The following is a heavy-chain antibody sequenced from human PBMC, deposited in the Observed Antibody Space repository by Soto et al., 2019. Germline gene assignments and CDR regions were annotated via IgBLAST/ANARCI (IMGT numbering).Heavy chain of an antibody. Sequence: SETLSLTCPVSGFSISSGGYYWSWIRQHPGKGLEWIGYIYYSGSTYYNPSLKSRVTLSVDTSKNQFSLKLSSVTAADTALYYCARVMGGAAAGNVNWFDPWGQGTLVTVSS. CDR3: ARVMGGAAAGNVNWFDP. CDR1: GFSISSGGYY. V-gene: IGHV4-31*03. J-gene: IGHJ5*02. CDR2: IYYSGST. D-gene: IGHD6-13*01.